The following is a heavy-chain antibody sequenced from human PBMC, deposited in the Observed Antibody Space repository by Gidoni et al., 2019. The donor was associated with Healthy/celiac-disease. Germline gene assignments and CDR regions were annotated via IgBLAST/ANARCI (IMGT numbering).Heavy chain of an antibody. CDR1: GFTFSSYA. J-gene: IGHJ6*02. CDR3: ARVNVVVPAAAGVAVDYYYGMDV. CDR2: ISYDGSNK. D-gene: IGHD2-2*01. Sequence: QVQLVESGGGVVQPGRSLRLSCAASGFTFSSYAMPGVRQAPGKGLEWVAVISYDGSNKYYTDSVKGRFTISRDNSKNTLYLQMNSLRAEDTAVYYCARVNVVVPAAAGVAVDYYYGMDVWGQGTTVTVSS. V-gene: IGHV3-30-3*01.